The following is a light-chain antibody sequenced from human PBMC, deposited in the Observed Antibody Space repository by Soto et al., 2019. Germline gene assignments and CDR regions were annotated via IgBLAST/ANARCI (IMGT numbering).Light chain of an antibody. V-gene: IGKV3-20*01. Sequence: IVLTQSPGTLSLSPGERATLSCRASQSVSSSYLAWYQQKPGQAPRLLIYGASSRATGIPDRFSGSGSGKDFTLTISRLEPEDFAVYYCQQYGSPPALTFGGGTKVDIK. CDR1: QSVSSSY. J-gene: IGKJ4*01. CDR3: QQYGSPPALT. CDR2: GAS.